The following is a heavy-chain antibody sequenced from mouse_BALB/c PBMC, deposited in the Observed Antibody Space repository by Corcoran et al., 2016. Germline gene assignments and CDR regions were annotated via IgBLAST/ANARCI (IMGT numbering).Heavy chain of an antibody. CDR1: VYNFTYYG. CDR2: INTYTGEP. CDR3: VYDYDRGGYYFDY. V-gene: IGHV9-1*02. Sequence: QIQLVQSGPETKKPGETFKISCTDSVYNFTYYGMNWVKQAPGNGLKWMGWINTYTGEPTYADDFKLRFAFSLDTSASAAYLQINNLKNEDMATYFCVYDYDRGGYYFDYWGQGTTLRVSS. D-gene: IGHD2-4*01. J-gene: IGHJ2*01.